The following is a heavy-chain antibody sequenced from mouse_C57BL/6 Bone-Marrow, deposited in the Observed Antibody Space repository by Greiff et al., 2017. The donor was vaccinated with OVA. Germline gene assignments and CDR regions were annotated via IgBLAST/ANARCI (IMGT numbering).Heavy chain of an antibody. Sequence: VQLQQSGAELARPGASVKLSCKASGYTFTSYGISWVKQRTGQGLEWIGEIYPRSGNTYYNEKFKGKATLTADKSSSTAYMELRSLTSEDSAVYFGARRRVIYYGNVAWFAYWGQGTLVTVSA. D-gene: IGHD2-1*01. V-gene: IGHV1-81*01. CDR2: IYPRSGNT. J-gene: IGHJ3*01. CDR1: GYTFTSYG. CDR3: ARRRVIYYGNVAWFAY.